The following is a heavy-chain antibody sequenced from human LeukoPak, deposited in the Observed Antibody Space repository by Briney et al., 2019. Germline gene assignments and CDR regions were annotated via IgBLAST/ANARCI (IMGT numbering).Heavy chain of an antibody. V-gene: IGHV3-74*01. Sequence: GGSLRLSRAASGFTFSSYWMHWVRQAPGKGLVWVPRINSDGSSTSYADSVKGRFTISRDNAKNTLYLQMNSLRAEDTAVYYCARAGYCSGGSCYSRAAFDIWGQGTMVTVSS. J-gene: IGHJ3*02. CDR1: GFTFSSYW. CDR2: INSDGSST. CDR3: ARAGYCSGGSCYSRAAFDI. D-gene: IGHD2-15*01.